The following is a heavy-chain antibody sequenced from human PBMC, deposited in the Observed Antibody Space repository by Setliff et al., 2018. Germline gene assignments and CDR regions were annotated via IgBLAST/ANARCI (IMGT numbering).Heavy chain of an antibody. CDR1: GGSINSRTYY. J-gene: IGHJ4*02. V-gene: IGHV4-61*09. CDR2: IYTSWST. CDR3: AHAPTLAEIPLGYFDS. Sequence: SETLSLTCTVSGGSINSRTYYWSWIRQSAGKGLEWIGHIYTSWSTVYNPSLRSRVTMSVDTSKNQVVLTMTNMDPLDTATYFCAHAPTLAEIPLGYFDSWGQGTLVTVSS. D-gene: IGHD3-16*01.